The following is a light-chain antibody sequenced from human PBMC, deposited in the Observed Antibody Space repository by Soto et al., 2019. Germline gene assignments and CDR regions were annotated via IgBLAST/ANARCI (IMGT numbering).Light chain of an antibody. CDR2: DVS. CDR1: QDINNC. J-gene: IGKJ5*01. CDR3: QQYDNLPIT. Sequence: DIQMTQSPSSLSASVGDRVTITCQAGQDINNCLNWYQQKPGKAPKLLIYDVSNLQTGVPPRFSGGGSGTYFTFTISSLQPEDIATYYCQQYDNLPITFGQGTRLEIK. V-gene: IGKV1-33*01.